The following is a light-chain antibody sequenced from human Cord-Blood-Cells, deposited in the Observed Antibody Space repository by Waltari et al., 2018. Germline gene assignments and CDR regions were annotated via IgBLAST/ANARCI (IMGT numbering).Light chain of an antibody. CDR2: KES. CDR1: QRISSR. J-gene: IGKJ2*01. CDR3: QQYNSYSYT. Sequence: DIQMTQSPSTLSASAGDRVTITCRASQRISSRLTWYQQRPGKAPNLLIYKESSLESGVPSRFSGSGSGTEFTLTISSLQPDDFSTYYCQQYNSYSYTFGEGTKLEIK. V-gene: IGKV1-5*03.